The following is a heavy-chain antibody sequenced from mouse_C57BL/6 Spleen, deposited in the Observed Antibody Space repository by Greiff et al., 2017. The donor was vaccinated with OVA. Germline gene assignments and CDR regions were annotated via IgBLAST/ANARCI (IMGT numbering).Heavy chain of an antibody. CDR1: GYTFTSYW. D-gene: IGHD2-10*02. CDR3: ARGRSIAFDY. Sequence: VKLQESGTELVKPGASVKLSCKASGYTFTSYWRHWVKQRPGQGLEWIGNINPSNGGTNYNEKFKSKATLTVDKSSSTAYMQLSSLTSEDSAVYYCARGRSIAFDYWGQGTTLTVSS. V-gene: IGHV1-53*01. CDR2: INPSNGGT. J-gene: IGHJ2*01.